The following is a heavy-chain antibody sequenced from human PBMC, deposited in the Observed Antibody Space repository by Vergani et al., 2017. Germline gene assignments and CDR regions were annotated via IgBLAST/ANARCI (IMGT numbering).Heavy chain of an antibody. CDR2: INSGGSST. J-gene: IGHJ4*02. V-gene: IGHV3-74*01. D-gene: IGHD3-22*01. CDR3: ARGGYDRSYYFDY. Sequence: EVQLVESGGGLVQPGGSLRLSCAAFGFTFSSYWMHWVRQAPGKGLVWVSRINSGGSSTSYADSVKGRFTISRDNAKNTLYLQMNSLRAEDTAVYYCARGGYDRSYYFDYWGQGTLVTVSS. CDR1: GFTFSSYW.